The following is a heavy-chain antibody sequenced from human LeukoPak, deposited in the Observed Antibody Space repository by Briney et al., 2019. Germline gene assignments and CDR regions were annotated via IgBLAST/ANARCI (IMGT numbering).Heavy chain of an antibody. J-gene: IGHJ4*02. CDR3: ARDTAYDILTGALDY. Sequence: GGSLRLSCAASGFTFSSYAMHWVRQAPGKGLEYVSAISSNGGSTYYTNSVKGRFTISRDNSKNTLYLQMGSLRAEDMAVYYCARDTAYDILTGALDYWGQGTLVTVPS. CDR1: GFTFSSYA. CDR2: ISSNGGST. V-gene: IGHV3-64*01. D-gene: IGHD3-9*01.